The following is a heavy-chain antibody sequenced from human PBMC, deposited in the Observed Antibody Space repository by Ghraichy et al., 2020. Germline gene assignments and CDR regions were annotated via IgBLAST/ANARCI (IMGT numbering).Heavy chain of an antibody. D-gene: IGHD6-19*01. CDR1: GFTYSTSW. V-gene: IGHV3-74*01. J-gene: IGHJ4*02. CDR2: IDTHGVTT. CDR3: VRELAGANDY. Sequence: GGSLRLSCAASGFTYSTSWMHWVRQVPGEGLVWVSRIDTHGVTTNYADSVKGRFTISRDNAKNTLYLQMNSLRAEDTAVDYCVRELAGANDYWGQGTLVTVSS.